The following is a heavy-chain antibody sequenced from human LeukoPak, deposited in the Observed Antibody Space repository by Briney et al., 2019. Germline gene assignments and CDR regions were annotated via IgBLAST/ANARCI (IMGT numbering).Heavy chain of an antibody. J-gene: IGHJ4*02. CDR1: GGSISNYY. D-gene: IGHD2-2*01. Sequence: SETPSLTCTVSGGSISNYYWSWIRQPPGKGLEWIGYIYYSGSTYYNPSLKSRVTISVDTSKNQFSLKLSSVTAADTAVYYCARVVIVVVPAAFVDWGQGTLVTVSS. CDR3: ARVVIVVVPAAFVD. CDR2: IYYSGST. V-gene: IGHV4-59*08.